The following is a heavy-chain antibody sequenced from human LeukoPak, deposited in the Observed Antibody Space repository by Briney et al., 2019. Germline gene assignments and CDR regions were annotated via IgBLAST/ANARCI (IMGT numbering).Heavy chain of an antibody. J-gene: IGHJ4*02. V-gene: IGHV5-51*01. CDR3: ARTIDRAFDY. CDR1: GYSFSTYW. D-gene: IGHD4/OR15-4a*01. CDR2: IYPGDSDT. Sequence: GESLKISCKGSGYSFSTYWIGWVRQMPGKGLEWMGIIYPGDSDTRYSPSFEGQVTISADKSISTAYLQWSSLKASDTATYYCARTIDRAFDYWGQGTLVTVSS.